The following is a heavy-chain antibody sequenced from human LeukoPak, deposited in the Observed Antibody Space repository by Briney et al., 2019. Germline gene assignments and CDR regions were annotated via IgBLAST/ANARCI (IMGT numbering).Heavy chain of an antibody. J-gene: IGHJ4*02. D-gene: IGHD6-19*01. V-gene: IGHV3-7*01. Sequence: GGSLRLSCAASGFTFSSYWMSWVRQAPGKGLEWVANIKQDGSEKYYVDSVKGRFTISRDNAKNSLYLQMNSLRAEARAPSGWFGYYFDYWGQGTLVTVSS. CDR3: FGYYFDY. CDR1: GFTFSSYW. CDR2: IKQDGSEK.